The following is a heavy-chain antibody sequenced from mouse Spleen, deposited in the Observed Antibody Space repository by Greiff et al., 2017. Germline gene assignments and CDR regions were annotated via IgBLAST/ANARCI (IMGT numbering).Heavy chain of an antibody. CDR1: GYTFTSYW. V-gene: IGHV1-69*01. Sequence: VQLQQPGAELVMPGASVKLSCKASGYTFTSYWMHWVKQRPGQGLEWIGEIDPSDSYTNYNQKFKGKATLTVDKSSSTAYMQLSSLTSEDSAVYYCARSSYYYGSSLSMDYWGQGTSVTVSS. J-gene: IGHJ4*01. CDR3: ARSSYYYGSSLSMDY. CDR2: IDPSDSYT. D-gene: IGHD1-1*01.